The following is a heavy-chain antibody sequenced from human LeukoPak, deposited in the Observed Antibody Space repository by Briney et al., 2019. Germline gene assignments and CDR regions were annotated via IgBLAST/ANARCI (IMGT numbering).Heavy chain of an antibody. J-gene: IGHJ4*02. CDR2: IKQDGSDQ. V-gene: IGHV3-7*01. CDR1: GFTFGNYW. CDR3: ARWATSFDL. Sequence: GGSLRLSCAASGFTFGNYWMSWVRQAQGKGLEGVATIKQDGSDQYYVDSVTGRFTISRDNAKNSLYLQMNSLRAEDTAVYYCARWATSFDLWGQGTLVTVSS. D-gene: IGHD6-6*01.